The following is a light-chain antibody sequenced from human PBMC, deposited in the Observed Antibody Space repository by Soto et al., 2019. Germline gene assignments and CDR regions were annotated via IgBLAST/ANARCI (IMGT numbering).Light chain of an antibody. CDR2: GAS. CDR1: QSVSSSY. Sequence: EIVLTQSPGTLSLSPGERATLSCRASQSVSSSYLAWYQQKPGQAPRLLIYGASSRATGIPDRFSGSGSGTDFTLTISRLEPEDFAVYYCQQYKNWLTWTFGQGTKVEIK. V-gene: IGKV3-20*01. CDR3: QQYKNWLTWT. J-gene: IGKJ1*01.